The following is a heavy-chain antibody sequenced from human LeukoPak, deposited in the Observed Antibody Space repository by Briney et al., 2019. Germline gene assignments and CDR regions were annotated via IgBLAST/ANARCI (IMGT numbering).Heavy chain of an antibody. CDR1: GYTFTGYY. J-gene: IGHJ4*02. V-gene: IGHV1-2*02. CDR3: ARVLPPGYSSRWYDY. CDR2: INPNSGGT. Sequence: GASVKVCCKASGYTFTGYYMHWVRQAPGQGLEWMGWINPNSGGTNYAQKFQGRVTMTRDTSISTAYMGLSRLRSDDTAVYYCARVLPPGYSSRWYDYWGQGTLVTASS. D-gene: IGHD6-19*01.